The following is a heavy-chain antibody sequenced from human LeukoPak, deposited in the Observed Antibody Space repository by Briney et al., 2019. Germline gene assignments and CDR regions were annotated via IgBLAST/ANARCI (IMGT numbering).Heavy chain of an antibody. D-gene: IGHD3-10*01. J-gene: IGHJ5*02. CDR3: ARVLDYYGSGSYSPWFDP. CDR2: IYYSGST. CDR1: GGSISSYY. V-gene: IGHV4-59*01. Sequence: SETLSLTCTVSGGSISSYYWSWIRQPPGKGLEWIGYIYYSGSTNYNPSLKSRVTISVDTSKNQFSLKLSSVTAADTAVYYCARVLDYYGSGSYSPWFDPWGQGTLVTVSS.